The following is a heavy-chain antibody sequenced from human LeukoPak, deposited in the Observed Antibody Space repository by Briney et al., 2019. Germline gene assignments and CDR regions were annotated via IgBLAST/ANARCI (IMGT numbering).Heavy chain of an antibody. CDR1: GFTFDDYG. CDR2: INWNGGST. V-gene: IGHV3-20*04. Sequence: GGSLRLSCAASGFTFDDYGMSWVRQAPGKGLEWVSGINWNGGSTGYADSVKGRFTIPRDNAKNSLYLQMNSLRAEDTALYYCARVEGMEWFGELLSAFDIWGQGTMVTVSS. D-gene: IGHD3-10*01. J-gene: IGHJ3*02. CDR3: ARVEGMEWFGELLSAFDI.